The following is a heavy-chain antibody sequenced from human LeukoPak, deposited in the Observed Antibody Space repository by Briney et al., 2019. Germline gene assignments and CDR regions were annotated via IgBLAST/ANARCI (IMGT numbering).Heavy chain of an antibody. CDR2: ISSGSNYI. V-gene: IGHV3-21*04. J-gene: IGHJ6*04. CDR3: AELGITMIGGV. D-gene: IGHD3-10*02. CDR1: RLTFNSYT. Sequence: GGSLRLSCAAPRLTFNSYTMNWVRQAPGKGLEWVSSISSGSNYIYYADSVKGRFTISRDNSKNTLYLQMNSLRAEDTAVYYCAELGITMIGGVWGKGTTVTISS.